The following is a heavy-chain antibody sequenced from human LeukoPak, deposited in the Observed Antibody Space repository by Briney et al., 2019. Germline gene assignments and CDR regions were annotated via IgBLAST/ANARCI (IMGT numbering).Heavy chain of an antibody. CDR3: ARYVVYGSGKYYFDY. Sequence: PSETLSLTCTVSGGSGSSTTSYWSWIRQPPGTGLQWFASINDSGSTYYNPSLKSRVTISVDTSENQFSLKLSSVTAADTAVYYCARYVVYGSGKYYFDYWGQGTLVTVSS. V-gene: IGHV4-39*01. D-gene: IGHD3-10*01. CDR2: INDSGST. CDR1: GGSGSSTTSY. J-gene: IGHJ4*02.